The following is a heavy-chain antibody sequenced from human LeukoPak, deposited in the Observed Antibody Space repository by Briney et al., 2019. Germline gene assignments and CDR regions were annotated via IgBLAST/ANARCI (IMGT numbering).Heavy chain of an antibody. CDR2: ISSSSSYI. D-gene: IGHD3-9*01. Sequence: KTGGSLRLSCAASGFTFSDYYMNWVRQAPGKGLEWVSSISSSSSYIYYADSVKGRFTISRDNARNSPYLQMNSLRAEDTAVYYCARDRRSYDILIGPDAWWYYGMDVWGQGTTVTVSS. J-gene: IGHJ6*02. CDR1: GFTFSDYY. V-gene: IGHV3-21*01. CDR3: ARDRRSYDILIGPDAWWYYGMDV.